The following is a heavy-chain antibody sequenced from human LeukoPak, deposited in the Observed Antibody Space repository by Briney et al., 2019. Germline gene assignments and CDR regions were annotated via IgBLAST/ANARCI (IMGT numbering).Heavy chain of an antibody. CDR1: GFTFSSFG. Sequence: PGGSLRLSCAASGFTFSSFGMHWVRQAPGKGLEWVAFIRSDGSTKYYADSVKGRFTISRDNSKNTLYLQVNSLRAEDTAVYYCAKGVPPLDYFDSWGQGTLVTVSS. V-gene: IGHV3-30*02. CDR3: AKGVPPLDYFDS. CDR2: IRSDGSTK. J-gene: IGHJ4*02.